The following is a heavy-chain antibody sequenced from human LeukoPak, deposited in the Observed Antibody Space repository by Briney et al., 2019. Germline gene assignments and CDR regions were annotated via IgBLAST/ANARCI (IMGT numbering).Heavy chain of an antibody. CDR3: ARDRSYYDSRSHQGFDY. D-gene: IGHD3-10*01. CDR1: GGSISSSNYY. Sequence: PSETLSLTCTVSGGSISSSNYYWGWIRQPPGKGLEWIGSISYSGNTYYNPSLKSRVTISVDTSKNQFSLKLSSVTAADTAVYYCARDRSYYDSRSHQGFDYWGPGTLVTVSS. J-gene: IGHJ4*02. CDR2: ISYSGNT. V-gene: IGHV4-39*07.